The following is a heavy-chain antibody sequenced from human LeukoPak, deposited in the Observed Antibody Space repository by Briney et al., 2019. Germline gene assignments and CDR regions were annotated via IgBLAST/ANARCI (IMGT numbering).Heavy chain of an antibody. Sequence: PGGSLRLPCSVSGFTFSRYWMSWVRQAPGKGLEWVANIKQGGSEKYYLASVKGRFNTSRDNAKNSLYLQMNSLRVADTAVYYCATGDKTTVTTMFAYWGKGTLVTVSS. J-gene: IGHJ4*02. D-gene: IGHD4-17*01. CDR1: GFTFSRYW. CDR3: ATGDKTTVTTMFAY. V-gene: IGHV3-7*05. CDR2: IKQGGSEK.